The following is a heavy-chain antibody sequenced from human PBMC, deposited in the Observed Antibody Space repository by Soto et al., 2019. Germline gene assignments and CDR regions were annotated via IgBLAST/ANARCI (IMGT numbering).Heavy chain of an antibody. V-gene: IGHV4-59*08. D-gene: IGHD3-10*01. CDR1: GGSLSRYY. J-gene: IGHJ4*02. CDR3: ARHEKGSSFDY. Sequence: QVQLQESGPGLVKPSETLSLTCSVSGGSLSRYYWSWIRQSPGQGLEWIGFIFDSGSTPYNPALESRVTISLDTSENQFSLSLSSVTAADTAAYYCARHEKGSSFDYWGQGTLVTVSS. CDR2: IFDSGST.